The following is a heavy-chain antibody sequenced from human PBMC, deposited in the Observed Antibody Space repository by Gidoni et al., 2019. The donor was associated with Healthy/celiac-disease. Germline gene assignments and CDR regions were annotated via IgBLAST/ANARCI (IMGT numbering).Heavy chain of an antibody. CDR1: GSTFISYA. V-gene: IGHV1-69*01. D-gene: IGHD6-6*01. CDR2: IIPIFGTA. J-gene: IGHJ6*02. CDR3: ARDQLYSSSSLGGMDV. Sequence: QVQLVQSVAEVKKPGSSVKVSCKASGSTFISYAIRWVRQAPGQGLEWMGGIIPIFGTANYAQKFQGRVTITADESTSTAYMELSSLRSEDTAVYYCARDQLYSSSSLGGMDVWGQGTTVTVSS.